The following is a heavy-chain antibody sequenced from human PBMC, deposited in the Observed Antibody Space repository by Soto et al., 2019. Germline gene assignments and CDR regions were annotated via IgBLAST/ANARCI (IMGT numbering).Heavy chain of an antibody. V-gene: IGHV3-13*01. CDR1: GFTFSSYD. CDR2: IGTAGDT. D-gene: IGHD5-18*01. Sequence: GGSLRLSCAASGFTFSSYDMHWVRQATGKGLEWVSAIGTAGDTYYPGSVKGRFTISRENAKNSLYLQMNSLRAEDTAVYYCARDLRGDTAMGKYYYYYGMDVWGQGTTVTVSS. J-gene: IGHJ6*02. CDR3: ARDLRGDTAMGKYYYYYGMDV.